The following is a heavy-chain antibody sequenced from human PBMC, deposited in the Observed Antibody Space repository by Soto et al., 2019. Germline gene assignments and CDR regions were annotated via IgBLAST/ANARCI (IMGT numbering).Heavy chain of an antibody. J-gene: IGHJ4*02. D-gene: IGHD4-17*01. CDR1: GYSITTSG. V-gene: IGHV1-18*01. CDR2: ISTYNGNT. Sequence: QAQLVQSGAEVKEPGASVKVSCKASGYSITTSGITWVRQAPGQGLEWMGWISTYNGNTNYAQKLQDRVTLTTDTSTSTAYMELRSRRSDDTAVFYCARRLYGDYDSWGQETLVTVSS. CDR3: ARRLYGDYDS.